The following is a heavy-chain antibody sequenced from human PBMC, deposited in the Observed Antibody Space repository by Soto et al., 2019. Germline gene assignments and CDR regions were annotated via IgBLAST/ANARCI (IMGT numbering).Heavy chain of an antibody. CDR3: AREARYSYGRRYYYGMDV. V-gene: IGHV1-8*01. J-gene: IGHJ6*02. CDR2: MNPNSGNT. CDR1: GYTLTSYD. Sequence: ASVKVSCKASGYTLTSYDINWVRQATGQGLEWMGWMNPNSGNTGYAQKFQGRVTMTRNTSITTAYMELSSLRSEDTAVYYCAREARYSYGRRYYYGMDVWGQGTTVTVSS. D-gene: IGHD5-18*01.